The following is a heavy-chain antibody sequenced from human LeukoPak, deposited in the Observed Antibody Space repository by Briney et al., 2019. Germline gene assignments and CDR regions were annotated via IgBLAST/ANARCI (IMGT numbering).Heavy chain of an antibody. D-gene: IGHD2-2*02. CDR3: ARRGIVVVPAAIRENWNYVVYYYGMDV. Sequence: SETLSLTCAVYGGSFSGYYWSWIRQPPGKGLEWIGEINHSGSTNYNPSLKSRVTISVDTSKNQFSLKLSSVTAADTAVYYCARRGIVVVPAAIRENWNYVVYYYGMDVWGQGTTVTASS. CDR1: GGSFSGYY. J-gene: IGHJ6*02. V-gene: IGHV4-34*01. CDR2: INHSGST.